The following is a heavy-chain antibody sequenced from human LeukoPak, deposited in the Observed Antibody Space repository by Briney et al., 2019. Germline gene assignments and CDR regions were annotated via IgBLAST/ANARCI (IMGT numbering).Heavy chain of an antibody. CDR2: ISYDGSNK. CDR1: GFTFSSYA. D-gene: IGHD2-2*01. V-gene: IGHV3-30*04. J-gene: IGHJ4*02. Sequence: GRSLRLSCEASGFTFSSYAMHWVRQAPGKGLEWVAVISYDGSNKYYADSVKGRFTISRDNSKNTLYLQMNSLKAEDTAVYYCARDLQDIVVVPAADYWGQGTLVTVSS. CDR3: ARDLQDIVVVPAADY.